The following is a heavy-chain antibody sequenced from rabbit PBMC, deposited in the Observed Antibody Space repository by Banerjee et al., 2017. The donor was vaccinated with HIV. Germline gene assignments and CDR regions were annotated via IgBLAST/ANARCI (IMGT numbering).Heavy chain of an antibody. Sequence: QSLEESGGGLVQPEGSLTLTCKASGFSFSSSDYICWVRQAPGKGLEWTSCIAGSSSAFTYSATWATGRFAISKTSSTTVTLQMTSLTAADTATYFCARNYVNAFDPWGPGTPVTVS. CDR3: ARNYVNAFDP. CDR2: IAGSSSAFT. D-gene: IGHD1-1*01. J-gene: IGHJ2*01. V-gene: IGHV1S40*01. CDR1: GFSFSSSDY.